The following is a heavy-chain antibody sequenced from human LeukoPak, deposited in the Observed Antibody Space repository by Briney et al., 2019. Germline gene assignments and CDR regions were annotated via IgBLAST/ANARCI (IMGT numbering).Heavy chain of an antibody. V-gene: IGHV3-30*18. CDR3: VKGDLTYYDYVWGSYIIDY. CDR1: GFTFSSYG. Sequence: GGSLRLSCAASGFTFSSYGMHWVRQAPGKGLEWVAVISYDGGNKYYADSVKGRFTISRDNSKNTLYLQMNSLRAEDTAVYYCVKGDLTYYDYVWGSYIIDYWGQGTLVTVSS. D-gene: IGHD3-16*01. CDR2: ISYDGGNK. J-gene: IGHJ4*02.